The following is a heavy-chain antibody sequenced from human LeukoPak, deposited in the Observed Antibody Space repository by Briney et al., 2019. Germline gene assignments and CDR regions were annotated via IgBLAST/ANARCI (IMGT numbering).Heavy chain of an antibody. CDR1: GGSSSNYY. J-gene: IGHJ2*01. Sequence: KPSETLSLTCSVSGGSSSNYYWSWIRQPPGRGLEWIGYIYYSGSTNSNASLKSRVTIFVDPTKNQFSLRLSSVTAADTAVYYCARGYGGRLGYFDLWGRGTLVTVSS. D-gene: IGHD4-23*01. V-gene: IGHV4-59*08. CDR2: IYYSGST. CDR3: ARGYGGRLGYFDL.